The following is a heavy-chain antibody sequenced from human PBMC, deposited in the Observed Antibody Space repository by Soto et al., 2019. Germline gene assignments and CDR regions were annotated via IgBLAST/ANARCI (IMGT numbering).Heavy chain of an antibody. CDR1: GLTSGIYD. V-gene: IGHV3-23*01. D-gene: IGHD5-12*01. Sequence: EVQLLESGGGLIQPGGSLRLSCAASGLTSGIYDISWVRQAPGKGLEWVSVISTGGVPYYADSVKGRFTISRDISKNTLFLQMSSLRVEDTAVYYCARGGTGYKQFDYWGQGTLVTVSS. CDR3: ARGGTGYKQFDY. CDR2: ISTGGVP. J-gene: IGHJ4*02.